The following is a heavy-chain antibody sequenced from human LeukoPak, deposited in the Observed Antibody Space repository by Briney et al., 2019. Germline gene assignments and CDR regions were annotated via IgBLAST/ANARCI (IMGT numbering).Heavy chain of an antibody. Sequence: SETLSLTCAVYGGSFSGYYWSWIRQPPGKGLEWIGEINHSGSTNYNPSLKSRVTISVDTSKNQFSLKLSSVTAADTAVYYCARGGYSGYSVWGQGTLATVSS. V-gene: IGHV4-34*01. D-gene: IGHD5-12*01. CDR3: ARGGYSGYSV. CDR1: GGSFSGYY. CDR2: INHSGST. J-gene: IGHJ4*02.